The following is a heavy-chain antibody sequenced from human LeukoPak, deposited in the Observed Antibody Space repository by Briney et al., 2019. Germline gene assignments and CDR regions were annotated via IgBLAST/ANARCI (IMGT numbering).Heavy chain of an antibody. J-gene: IGHJ4*02. Sequence: GGSLRVSCAASGFTFSSYAMSWVRQAPGKGLEWVSAISGSGGSTYYADSVKGRFTISRDNSKNTLYLQMDSLRAEDTAVYYCAKDAGYESSGEVDYWGQGTLVTVSS. CDR1: GFTFSSYA. CDR2: ISGSGGST. V-gene: IGHV3-23*01. CDR3: AKDAGYESSGEVDY. D-gene: IGHD3-22*01.